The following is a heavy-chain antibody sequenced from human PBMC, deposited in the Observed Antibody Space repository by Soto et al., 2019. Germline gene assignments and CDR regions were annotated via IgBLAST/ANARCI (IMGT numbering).Heavy chain of an antibody. CDR3: ARDLVVPAATYYYYYGMDV. D-gene: IGHD2-2*01. Sequence: GGSLRLSCAASGFTFSSYAMHWVRQAPGKGLEWVAVISYDGSNKYYADSVKGRFTISRNNSKNTLYLQMNSLRAEETAVYYCARDLVVPAATYYYYYGMDVWGQGTTVTVSS. V-gene: IGHV3-30-3*01. CDR2: ISYDGSNK. CDR1: GFTFSSYA. J-gene: IGHJ6*02.